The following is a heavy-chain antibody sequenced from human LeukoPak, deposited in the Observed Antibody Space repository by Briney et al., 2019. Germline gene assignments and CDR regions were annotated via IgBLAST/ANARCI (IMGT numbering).Heavy chain of an antibody. CDR2: IYYSGST. V-gene: IGHV4-59*11. D-gene: IGHD1-26*01. CDR1: GGSISSHY. J-gene: IGHJ4*02. Sequence: SDTLSLTCTVSGGSISSHYWNWIRQPPGKGLEWIGYIYYSGSTNYYPSLKSRVTISLDTSKGQFSLKLSSVTAADTAVYYCAREGSRWVDFDYWGQGTLVTVSS. CDR3: AREGSRWVDFDY.